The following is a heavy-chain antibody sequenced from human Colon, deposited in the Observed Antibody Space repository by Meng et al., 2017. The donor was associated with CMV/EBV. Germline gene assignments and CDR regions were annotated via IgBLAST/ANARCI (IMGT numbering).Heavy chain of an antibody. CDR3: ARARGGANHYYHGMDV. CDR2: ILPVLDVG. Sequence: KISCKGSGYSFTGHWIAWVRQAPGHGLEWMGGILPVLDVGHHAQKFQGRVTITADKSTSTAYMELSSLRSDDTAVYYCARARGGANHYYHGMDVWGQGTTVTVSS. D-gene: IGHD4/OR15-4a*01. J-gene: IGHJ6*02. V-gene: IGHV1-69*10. CDR1: GYSFTGHW.